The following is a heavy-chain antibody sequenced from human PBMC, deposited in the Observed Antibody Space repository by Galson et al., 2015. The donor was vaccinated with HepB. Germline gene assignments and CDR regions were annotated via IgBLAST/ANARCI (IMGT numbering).Heavy chain of an antibody. Sequence: SLRLSCAASGFTFNYYGMAWVRQAPGRGLEWVATISGGGENTHYPDSVRGRFTISRDNAINTLYLQMSGLRVEDTAIYYCVRDVPPNSAVVTIMFDFWGQGTLVTVSS. V-gene: IGHV3-23*01. CDR2: ISGGGENT. J-gene: IGHJ4*02. D-gene: IGHD2-21*02. CDR3: VRDVPPNSAVVTIMFDF. CDR1: GFTFNYYG.